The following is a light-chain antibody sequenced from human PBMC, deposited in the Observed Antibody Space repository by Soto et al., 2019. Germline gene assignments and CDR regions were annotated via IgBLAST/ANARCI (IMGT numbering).Light chain of an antibody. CDR3: QQYNTYWT. CDR2: AAS. J-gene: IGKJ1*01. CDR1: QTISSY. V-gene: IGKV1-39*01. Sequence: DIQITQSPSSLSASVLDRFTITCRASQTISSYLNWYQQKPGKAPKLLIYAASTLQSGVPSRFSGSGSGTEFTLTITGLQPDDFATYYCQQYNTYWTLGQGTKVDIK.